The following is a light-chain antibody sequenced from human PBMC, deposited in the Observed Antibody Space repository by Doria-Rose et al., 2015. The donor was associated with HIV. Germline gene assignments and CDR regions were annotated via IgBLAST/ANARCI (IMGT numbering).Light chain of an antibody. CDR3: HQYGTSWT. J-gene: IGKJ1*01. CDR2: DGS. V-gene: IGKV3-20*01. CDR1: QSFSSTY. Sequence: EIVLTQSPGTLSLSPGERATLSCRASQSFSSTYLAWYQQEPGQAPSLLIYDGSTRATGIPDRFSASGSGTDFTLTINRLEPGDFALYYCHQYGTSWTFGQGTKVEI.